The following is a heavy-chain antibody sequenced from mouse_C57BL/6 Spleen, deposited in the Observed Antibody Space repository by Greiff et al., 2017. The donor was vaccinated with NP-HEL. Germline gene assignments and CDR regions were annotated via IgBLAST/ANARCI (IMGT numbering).Heavy chain of an antibody. V-gene: IGHV1-80*01. CDR3: VVYGNLYYFDY. CDR2: IYPGDGDT. CDR1: GYAFSSYW. J-gene: IGHJ2*01. D-gene: IGHD2-1*01. Sequence: VKLQESGAELVKPGASVKISCKASGYAFSSYWMNWVKQRPGKGLEWIGQIYPGDGDTNYNGKFKGKATLTADKSSSTAYMQLSSLTSEDSAVYFCVVYGNLYYFDYWGQGTTLTVSS.